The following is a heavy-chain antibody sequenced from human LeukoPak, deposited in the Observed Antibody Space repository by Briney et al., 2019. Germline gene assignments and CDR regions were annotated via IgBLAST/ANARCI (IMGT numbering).Heavy chain of an antibody. D-gene: IGHD2/OR15-2a*01. CDR3: AKDTWVRRYFDY. Sequence: PGGSLRLSCAASGFTFSSYAMSWVRPAPGKGLEWVSAIGSGGATTYYADSVKGRFTISRDNSKNTLFLQMNSLRAEDTAVYYCAKDTWVRRYFDYWGQGTLVTVSS. V-gene: IGHV3-23*01. CDR2: IGSGGATT. CDR1: GFTFSSYA. J-gene: IGHJ4*02.